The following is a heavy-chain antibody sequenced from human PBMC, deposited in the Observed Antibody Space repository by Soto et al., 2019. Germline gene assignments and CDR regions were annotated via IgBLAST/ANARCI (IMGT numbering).Heavy chain of an antibody. V-gene: IGHV1-69*01. Sequence: QVQLVQSGAEVKKPGSSVKVSCKASGGTFSSYAISWVRQAPGQGLEWMGGIIPIFGTANYAQKFQGRVTITADEPTSTAYMELSSMRSAETSVDYCARAQYYYASRDPVGYWGQGTLGTVSS. CDR1: GGTFSSYA. CDR3: ARAQYYYASRDPVGY. J-gene: IGHJ4*02. CDR2: IIPIFGTA. D-gene: IGHD3-22*01.